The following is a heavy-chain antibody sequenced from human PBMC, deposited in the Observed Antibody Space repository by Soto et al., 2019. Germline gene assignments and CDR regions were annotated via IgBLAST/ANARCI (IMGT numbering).Heavy chain of an antibody. CDR3: AKDKSSSSRYYYYYYMDV. CDR1: GFTFDDYA. Sequence: GGSLRLSCAASGFTFDDYAMHWVRQAPGKGLEWVSGISWNSGSIGYADSVKGRFTISRDNAKNSLYLQMNSLRAEDTALYYCAKDKSSSSRYYYYYYMDVWGKGTTVTVSS. V-gene: IGHV3-9*01. D-gene: IGHD6-6*01. CDR2: ISWNSGSI. J-gene: IGHJ6*03.